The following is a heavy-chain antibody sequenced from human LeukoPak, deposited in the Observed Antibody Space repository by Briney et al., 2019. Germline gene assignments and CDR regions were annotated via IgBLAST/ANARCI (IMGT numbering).Heavy chain of an antibody. D-gene: IGHD4-23*01. CDR1: GFTFSSYG. CDR2: ISYDGSNK. J-gene: IGHJ6*02. CDR3: AKDGSAGGNILDYYGMDV. Sequence: GRSLRLSCAASGFTFSSYGMHWVRQAPGKGLEWVAVISYDGSNKYYADSVKGRFNISRDNSKNTLYLQMNSLRAEDTAVYYCAKDGSAGGNILDYYGMDVWGQGTTVTVSS. V-gene: IGHV3-30*18.